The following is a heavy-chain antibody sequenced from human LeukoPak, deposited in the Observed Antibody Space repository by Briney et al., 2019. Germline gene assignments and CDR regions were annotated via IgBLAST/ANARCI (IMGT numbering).Heavy chain of an antibody. Sequence: ASVKVSCKASGYTFTGYFMHWVRQAPGQGLEWVGWINPHSGGTNYAQKLQGRVTMTTDTSTSTAYMELRSLRSDDTAVYYCARDSRYYDSSGYYFHIWGQGTLVTVSS. D-gene: IGHD3-22*01. J-gene: IGHJ4*02. CDR3: ARDSRYYDSSGYYFHI. CDR1: GYTFTGYF. V-gene: IGHV1-2*02. CDR2: INPHSGGT.